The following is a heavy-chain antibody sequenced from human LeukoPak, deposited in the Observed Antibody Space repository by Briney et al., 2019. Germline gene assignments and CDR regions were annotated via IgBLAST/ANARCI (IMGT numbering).Heavy chain of an antibody. Sequence: ASVKVSCKASGGTFSSYAISWVRQAPGQGLEWMGGIIPIFVTANYAQKFQGRVTITADKSTSTAYMGLSSLRSEDTAVYYCAREVKRIAVAGTGWLDPWGQGTLVTVSS. CDR1: GGTFSSYA. J-gene: IGHJ5*02. V-gene: IGHV1-69*06. CDR3: AREVKRIAVAGTGWLDP. CDR2: IIPIFVTA. D-gene: IGHD6-19*01.